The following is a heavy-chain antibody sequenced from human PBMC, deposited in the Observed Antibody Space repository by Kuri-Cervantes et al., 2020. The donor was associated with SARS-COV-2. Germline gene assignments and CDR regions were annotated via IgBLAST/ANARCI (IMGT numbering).Heavy chain of an antibody. J-gene: IGHJ3*02. CDR2: SNRICGTA. D-gene: IGHD5-18*01. V-gene: IGHV1-69*05. CDR3: ASDWGWIQLLATDAFDI. CDR1: GCTFSSYA. Sequence: SSVKVSCKASGCTFSSYAISWVRQAPGQGLEWMGGSNRICGTANYAQKFQDRVTITTDESTRTDDMELSSLRSEDTAVYYCASDWGWIQLLATDAFDIWGQGTMVTVSS.